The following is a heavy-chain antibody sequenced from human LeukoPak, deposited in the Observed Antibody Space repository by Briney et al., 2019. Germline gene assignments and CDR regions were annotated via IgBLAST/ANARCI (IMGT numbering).Heavy chain of an antibody. CDR3: ARDRSRDSSGYYFDWFDP. V-gene: IGHV1-18*01. D-gene: IGHD3-22*01. J-gene: IGHJ5*02. CDR1: GYTFTSYG. CDR2: ISAYNGNT. Sequence: ASVKVSCKASGYTFTSYGISWVRQTPGQGLEWMGLISAYNGNTNYAQKLQGRVTMTTDTSTSTAYMELRSLRSDDTAVYYCARDRSRDSSGYYFDWFDPWGQGTLVTVSS.